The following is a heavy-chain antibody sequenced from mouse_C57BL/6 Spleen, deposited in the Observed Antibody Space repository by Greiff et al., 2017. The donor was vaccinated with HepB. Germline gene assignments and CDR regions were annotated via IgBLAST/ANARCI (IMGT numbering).Heavy chain of an antibody. CDR3: AGWGDGYYPSAY. CDR1: GYTFTDYY. Sequence: EVQLQQSGPELVKPGASVKISCKASGYTFTDYYMNWVKQSHGKSLEWIGDINPNNGGTSYNQKFKGKATLTVDKSSSTAYMELRSLTSEDSAVYYCAGWGDGYYPSAYWGQGTLVTVSA. J-gene: IGHJ3*01. V-gene: IGHV1-26*01. CDR2: INPNNGGT. D-gene: IGHD2-3*01.